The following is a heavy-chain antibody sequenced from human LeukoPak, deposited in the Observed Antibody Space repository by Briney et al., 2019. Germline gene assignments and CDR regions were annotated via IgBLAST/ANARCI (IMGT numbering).Heavy chain of an antibody. CDR3: AKDFYSNYEEGWFDP. CDR1: GFTFNDYA. Sequence: PGGSLRLSCAASGFTFNDYAMHWVRQAPGKGLEWVSGISWNSGSIGYADSVKGRFTISRDNAKNSLYQQMNSLRAEDTALYYCAKDFYSNYEEGWFDPWGQGTLVTVSS. V-gene: IGHV3-9*01. CDR2: ISWNSGSI. J-gene: IGHJ5*02. D-gene: IGHD4-11*01.